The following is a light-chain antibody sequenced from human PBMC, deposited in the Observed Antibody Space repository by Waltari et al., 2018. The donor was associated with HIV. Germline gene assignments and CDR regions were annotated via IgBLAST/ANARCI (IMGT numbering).Light chain of an antibody. CDR1: QSASSS. J-gene: IGKJ2*01. CDR3: QQYGSSLYT. Sequence: EIVMTQSPATLSVSPGERATLSCRASQSASSSLAWYQQKPGQAPRLLIYGASSRATGIPDRFSGSGSGTDFTLTISRLEPEDFAVYYCQQYGSSLYTFGQGTKLEIK. CDR2: GAS. V-gene: IGKV3-20*01.